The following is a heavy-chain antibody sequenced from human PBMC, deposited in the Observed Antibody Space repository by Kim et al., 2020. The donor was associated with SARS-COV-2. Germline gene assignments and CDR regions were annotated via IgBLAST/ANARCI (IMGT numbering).Heavy chain of an antibody. V-gene: IGHV1-69*13. J-gene: IGHJ3*02. CDR1: GGTFSSYA. CDR2: IIPIFGTA. CDR3: ATSQEYYDILTGYYPPHDAFDI. D-gene: IGHD3-9*01. Sequence: SVKVSCKASGGTFSSYAISWVRQAPGQGLEWMGGIIPIFGTANYAQKFQGRVTITADESTSTAYMELSSLRSEDTAVYYCATSQEYYDILTGYYPPHDAFDIWGQGTMVTVSS.